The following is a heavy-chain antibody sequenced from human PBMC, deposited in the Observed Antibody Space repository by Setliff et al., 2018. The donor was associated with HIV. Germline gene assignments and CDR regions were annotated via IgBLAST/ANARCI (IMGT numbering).Heavy chain of an antibody. CDR1: GFTFSHYG. CDR3: ARETIWSGHSYFDY. Sequence: QPGGSLRLSCAASGFTFSHYGMHWVRQAPGKGLEWVAFIRYDGSNKYYADSVKGRFTISRDNSKNTLYLQMNSLRAEDTAMYYCARETIWSGHSYFDYWGQGTLVTVSS. V-gene: IGHV3-30*02. D-gene: IGHD3-3*01. CDR2: IRYDGSNK. J-gene: IGHJ4*02.